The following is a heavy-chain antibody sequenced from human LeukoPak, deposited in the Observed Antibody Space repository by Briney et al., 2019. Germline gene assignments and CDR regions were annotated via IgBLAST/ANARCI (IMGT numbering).Heavy chain of an antibody. CDR3: ASPEGSEYQLLFAFDI. CDR2: IYYSGST. V-gene: IGHV4-39*01. Sequence: SETLSLTCTVSGGSISSSSYYWGWIRQPPGKGLEWIGSIYYSGSTYCNPSLESRVTISVDTSKNQFSLKLSSVTAADTAVYYCASPEGSEYQLLFAFDIWGQGTMVTVSS. D-gene: IGHD2-2*01. J-gene: IGHJ3*02. CDR1: GGSISSSSYY.